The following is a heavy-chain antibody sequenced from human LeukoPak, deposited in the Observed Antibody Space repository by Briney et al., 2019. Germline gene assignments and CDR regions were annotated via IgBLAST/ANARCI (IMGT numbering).Heavy chain of an antibody. V-gene: IGHV3-7*03. CDR3: VGGEIWFGGTLDAFDI. D-gene: IGHD3-10*01. CDR1: GFTFSSYW. Sequence: PGGSLRLSCAASGFTFSSYWMSWVRQAPGTRREWVANIKQDGREKYYVDSVKGRFTISRDNAKNSLYLQMTRLRAEDTAVDYCVGGEIWFGGTLDAFDIWGQGTMVTVSS. CDR2: IKQDGREK. J-gene: IGHJ3*02.